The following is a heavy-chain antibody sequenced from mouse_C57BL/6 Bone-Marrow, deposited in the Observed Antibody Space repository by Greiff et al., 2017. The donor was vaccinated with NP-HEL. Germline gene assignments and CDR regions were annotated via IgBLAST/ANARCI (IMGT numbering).Heavy chain of an antibody. CDR3: TVLNWYFDV. CDR2: IRLKSDNYAT. CDR1: GFTFSNYW. J-gene: IGHJ1*03. V-gene: IGHV6-3*01. D-gene: IGHD1-1*01. Sequence: VQLKESGGGLVQPGGSMKLSCVASGFTFSNYWMNWVRQSPEKGLEWVAQIRLKSDNYATHYAESVKGRFTISRDDSKSSVYLQMNNLRAEDTGIYYCTVLNWYFDVWGTGTTVTVSS.